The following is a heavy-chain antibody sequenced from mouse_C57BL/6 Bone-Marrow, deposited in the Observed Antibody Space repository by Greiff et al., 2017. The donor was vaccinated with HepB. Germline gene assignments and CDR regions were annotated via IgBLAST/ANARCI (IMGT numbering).Heavy chain of an antibody. V-gene: IGHV1-81*01. CDR1: GYTFTSYG. CDR3: ARDYYGSSYVAWFAY. CDR2: IYPRSGNT. J-gene: IGHJ3*01. Sequence: VKVVESGAELARPGASVKLSCKASGYTFTSYGISWVKQRTGQGLEWIGEIYPRSGNTYYNEKFKGKATLTADKSSSTAYMELCSLTSEDSAVYFCARDYYGSSYVAWFAYWGQGTLVTVSA. D-gene: IGHD1-1*01.